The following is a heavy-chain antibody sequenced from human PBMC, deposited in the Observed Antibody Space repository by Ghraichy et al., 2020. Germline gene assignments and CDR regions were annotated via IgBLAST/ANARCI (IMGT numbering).Heavy chain of an antibody. CDR1: GFTFSSYG. CDR3: AKDVNAKCGSITCLGAFGF. D-gene: IGHD1-1*01. J-gene: IGHJ3*01. V-gene: IGHV3-30*18. Sequence: GGSLRLSCAASGFTFSSYGIHWVRQAPGKGLEWVAVISYDGTNKYYADSVKGRFTISRDNPKNALYLQMNSLRAEDTAVYHCAKDVNAKCGSITCLGAFGFWGPGTEVTVSP. CDR2: ISYDGTNK.